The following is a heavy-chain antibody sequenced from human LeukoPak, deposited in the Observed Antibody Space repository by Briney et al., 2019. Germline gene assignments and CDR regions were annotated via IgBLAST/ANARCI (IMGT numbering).Heavy chain of an antibody. CDR3: ARATAGVVLDV. CDR2: IGTAGDT. Sequence: PGGSLRLSCAASGFTFSSYDMHWDRQATGKGLEWVSAIGTAGDTYYPGSVKGRFTISRENAKNSLYLQMNSLRAGDTAVYYCARATAGVVLDVWGQGTTVTVSS. D-gene: IGHD2-8*01. J-gene: IGHJ6*02. CDR1: GFTFSSYD. V-gene: IGHV3-13*01.